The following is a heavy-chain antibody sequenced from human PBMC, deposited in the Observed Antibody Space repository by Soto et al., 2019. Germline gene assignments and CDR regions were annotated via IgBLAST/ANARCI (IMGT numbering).Heavy chain of an antibody. CDR1: GFTFDEYA. CDR2: ISWDGSNR. J-gene: IGHJ4*02. CDR3: AKDISRGPTKNYDFWSGPDY. V-gene: IGHV3-43D*04. Sequence: LRLSCAASGFTFDEYALHWVRQPPGKGLEWVSLISWDGSNRYYADSVQGRFTISRDNSKYSLYLEMNSLRPEDTALYYCAKDISRGPTKNYDFWSGPDYWGQGTLVTVSS. D-gene: IGHD3-3*01.